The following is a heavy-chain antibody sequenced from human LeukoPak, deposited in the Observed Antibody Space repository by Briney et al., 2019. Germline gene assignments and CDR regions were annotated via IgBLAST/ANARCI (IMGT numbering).Heavy chain of an antibody. CDR3: TSQVDEGY. D-gene: IGHD5-12*01. J-gene: IGHJ4*02. V-gene: IGHV3-73*01. Sequence: GGSLRLSCAASGLSFSTSGMHWVRQASGKGLEWVGRIRSKPRSYATTYAESVKGRFTISRDDSKNTAYLQMNSLKTEDTAVYYCTSQVDEGYWGQGTLVTVSS. CDR2: IRSKPRSYAT. CDR1: GLSFSTSG.